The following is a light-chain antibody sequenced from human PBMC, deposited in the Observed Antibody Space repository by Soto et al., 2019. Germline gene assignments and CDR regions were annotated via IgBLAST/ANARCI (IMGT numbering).Light chain of an antibody. CDR1: SSNIGTNT. Sequence: QSVLTQPPSASGTPGQRVTISCSGSSSNIGTNTVNWYQQFPGSAPQLLLYSTNQRPSGVPGRFSGSKSRTSASLAISGLQSEDEDDHYYAAWDGSLDVVLFGGGTQLTVL. J-gene: IGLJ2*01. CDR3: AAWDGSLDVVL. CDR2: STN. V-gene: IGLV1-44*01.